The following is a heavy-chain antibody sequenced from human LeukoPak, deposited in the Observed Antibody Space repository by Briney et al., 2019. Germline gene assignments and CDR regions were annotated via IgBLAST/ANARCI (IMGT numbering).Heavy chain of an antibody. CDR3: GKTTVGYSSGQKPAWPVDF. J-gene: IGHJ4*02. V-gene: IGHV3-23*01. D-gene: IGHD5-18*01. CDR2: IFGSGGSP. Sequence: GGSLRLSCEASGFTFGSHAMYWVRQAPGKGLEWVAGIFGSGGSPLYADSVKGRFTISRDNPRNTVYLQINSLRDDDTAVYYCGKTTVGYSSGQKPAWPVDFWGQGTLVTVSS. CDR1: GFTFGSHA.